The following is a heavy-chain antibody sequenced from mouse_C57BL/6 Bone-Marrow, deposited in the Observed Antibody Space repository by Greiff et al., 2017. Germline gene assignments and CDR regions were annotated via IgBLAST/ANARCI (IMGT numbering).Heavy chain of an antibody. Sequence: VQLQQSGAELVRPGTSVKLSCKASGYTFTSYWMHWVKQRPGQGLEWIGVIDPSDSYTNYNQKFKGKATLTVDTSSSTAYMQLSSLTSEDSAVYYCARFYGSSGYWGQGTTLTVSS. D-gene: IGHD1-1*01. J-gene: IGHJ2*01. CDR3: ARFYGSSGY. V-gene: IGHV1-59*01. CDR2: IDPSDSYT. CDR1: GYTFTSYW.